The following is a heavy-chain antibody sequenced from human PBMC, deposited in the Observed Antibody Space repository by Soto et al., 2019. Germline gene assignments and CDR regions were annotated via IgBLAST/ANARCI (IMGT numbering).Heavy chain of an antibody. CDR1: GGSISSYY. D-gene: IGHD2-2*01. CDR3: ARVRRYCSSTSCYNWFDP. Sequence: SETLSLTCTVSGGSISSYYWSWIRQPPGKGLEWIGYIYYSGSTNYNPSLKSRVTISVDTSKNQFSLKLSSVTAADTAVYYCARVRRYCSSTSCYNWFDPWGQGTLVTV. V-gene: IGHV4-59*01. J-gene: IGHJ5*02. CDR2: IYYSGST.